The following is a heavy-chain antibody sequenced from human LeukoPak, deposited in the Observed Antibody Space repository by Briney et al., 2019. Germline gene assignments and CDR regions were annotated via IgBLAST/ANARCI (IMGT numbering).Heavy chain of an antibody. J-gene: IGHJ4*02. CDR3: VKDHTGKEDK. CDR1: GVTFCAVW. V-gene: IGHV3-74*03. D-gene: IGHD1-1*01. Sequence: GGSLRLSCAASGVTFCAVWMHWVRHVPGKGLGWVSRIDPYETPTTTTYADSVRGRFTISRDNAKNTLYLQMNSLRVEDTAVYYCVKDHTGKEDKWGQGTLVTVSS. CDR2: IDPYETPTTT.